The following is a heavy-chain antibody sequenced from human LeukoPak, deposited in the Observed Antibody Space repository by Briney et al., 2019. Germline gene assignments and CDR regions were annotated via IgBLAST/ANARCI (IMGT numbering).Heavy chain of an antibody. V-gene: IGHV4-59*12. CDR2: IYYSGST. D-gene: IGHD2-21*01. CDR3: ARVPVVIRGEDY. J-gene: IGHJ4*02. CDR1: GGSISSYY. Sequence: SETLSLTCTVSGGSISSYYWSWIRQPPGKGLEWIGYIYYSGSTYYNPSLTSRVTISVDTSKNQFSLKLSSVTAADTAVYYCARVPVVIRGEDYWGQGTLVTVSS.